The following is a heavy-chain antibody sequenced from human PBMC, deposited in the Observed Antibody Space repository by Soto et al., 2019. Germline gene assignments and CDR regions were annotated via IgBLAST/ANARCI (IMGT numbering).Heavy chain of an antibody. CDR1: GGSISSSNW. V-gene: IGHV4-4*02. J-gene: IGHJ5*02. Sequence: SETLSLTCAVSGGSISSSNWWSWVRQPPGKGLEWIGEIYHSGSTNYNPSLKSRVTISVDKSKNQFSLKLSSVTAADTAVYYCARDGAGGSYYGRNNWLHPWGPGTLVTVYS. D-gene: IGHD1-26*01. CDR3: ARDGAGGSYYGRNNWLHP. CDR2: IYHSGST.